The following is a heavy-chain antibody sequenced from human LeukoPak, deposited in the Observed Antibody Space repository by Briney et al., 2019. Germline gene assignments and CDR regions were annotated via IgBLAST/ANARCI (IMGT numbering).Heavy chain of an antibody. CDR2: ISGSGGST. CDR1: GFTFSSYG. D-gene: IGHD4-23*01. CDR3: AKDQAFEVVTPLIAGQQGNGIDY. J-gene: IGHJ4*02. V-gene: IGHV3-23*01. Sequence: GGTLRLSCAASGFTFSSYGMSWVRQAPGKGLEWVSAISGSGGSTYYADSVKGRFTISRDNSKNTLYLQMNSLRAEDTAVYYCAKDQAFEVVTPLIAGQQGNGIDYWGQGTLVTVSS.